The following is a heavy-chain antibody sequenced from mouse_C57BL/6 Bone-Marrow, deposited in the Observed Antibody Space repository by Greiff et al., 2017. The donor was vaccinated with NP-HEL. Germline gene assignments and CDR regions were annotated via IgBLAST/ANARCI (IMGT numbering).Heavy chain of an antibody. CDR2: IHPSDSDT. V-gene: IGHV1-74*01. CDR1: GYTFTSYW. Sequence: QVQLQQPGAELVKPGASVKVSCKASGYTFTSYWMHWVKQRPGQGLEWIGRIHPSDSDTNYNQKFKGKATLTVDKSSSTAYMQLSSLTSEDAAVYYCAIKTTVVAYYYAMDYWGQGTSVTVSS. J-gene: IGHJ4*01. CDR3: AIKTTVVAYYYAMDY. D-gene: IGHD1-1*01.